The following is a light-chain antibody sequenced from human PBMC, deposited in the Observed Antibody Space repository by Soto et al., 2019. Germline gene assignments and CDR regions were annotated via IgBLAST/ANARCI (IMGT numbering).Light chain of an antibody. CDR3: QESNIYSWT. CDR2: KAS. Sequence: DIQMTQTPSTLSASVGDRVSITCRASQSISSWLAWYQQKPGKAPKLLIYKASSLESGVPSRFSGSGSGTEFTLTISSLQPDDFATYYCQESNIYSWTFGQGTKVDI. J-gene: IGKJ1*01. V-gene: IGKV1-5*03. CDR1: QSISSW.